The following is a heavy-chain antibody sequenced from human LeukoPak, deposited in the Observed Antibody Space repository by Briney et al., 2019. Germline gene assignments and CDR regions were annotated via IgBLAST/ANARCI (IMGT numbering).Heavy chain of an antibody. CDR2: IYHSGST. CDR1: GASIITYY. CDR3: AREGSTNILDY. J-gene: IGHJ4*02. Sequence: SETLSLTCTVSGASIITYYWSWIRQPPGKGLEWIGYIYHSGSTNYNPSLKSRVTISVDTSKNQFSLKLSSVTAADTAVYYCAREGSTNILDYWGQGTLVTVSS. V-gene: IGHV4-59*01. D-gene: IGHD2-2*01.